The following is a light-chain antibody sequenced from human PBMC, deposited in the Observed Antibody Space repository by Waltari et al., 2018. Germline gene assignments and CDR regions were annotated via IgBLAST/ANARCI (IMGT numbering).Light chain of an antibody. Sequence: DIQMTQSPSSLSASVGDRVTITCQASQDISNYLNWYQQKAGNAPKLLIYDASNLETGFPSRFSGGGSGTHFTFTISSLQPEDIATYYCQHYDNLPPPSYTFGQGTKLEIK. CDR3: QHYDNLPPPSYT. CDR1: QDISNY. CDR2: DAS. V-gene: IGKV1-33*01. J-gene: IGKJ2*01.